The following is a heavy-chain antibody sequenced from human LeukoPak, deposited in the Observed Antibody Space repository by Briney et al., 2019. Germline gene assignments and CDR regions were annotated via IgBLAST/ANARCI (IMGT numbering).Heavy chain of an antibody. J-gene: IGHJ4*02. Sequence: ASVTVSCKAYGYTFTSYGVSWVRQAPGQGLEWVGWISPYNGNTNYAQKVQGRVTMTTDTSTSTAYMELKSLRSDDTAVYYCARTYYASGSYYTFWGQGTLVTVSS. CDR3: ARTYYASGSYYTF. V-gene: IGHV1-18*01. CDR1: GYTFTSYG. D-gene: IGHD3-10*01. CDR2: ISPYNGNT.